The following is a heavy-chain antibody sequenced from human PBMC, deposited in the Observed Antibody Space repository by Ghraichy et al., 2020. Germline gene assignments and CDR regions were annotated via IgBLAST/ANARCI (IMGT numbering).Heavy chain of an antibody. CDR1: GGSFSGYY. Sequence: SETLSLTCAVYGGSFSGYYWSWIRQPPGKGLEWIGEINHSGSTNYNPSLKSRVTISVDTSKNQFSLKLSSVTAADTAVYYCARLRASIEYYFDYWGQGTLVTVSS. CDR2: INHSGST. D-gene: IGHD2-15*01. V-gene: IGHV4-34*01. J-gene: IGHJ4*02. CDR3: ARLRASIEYYFDY.